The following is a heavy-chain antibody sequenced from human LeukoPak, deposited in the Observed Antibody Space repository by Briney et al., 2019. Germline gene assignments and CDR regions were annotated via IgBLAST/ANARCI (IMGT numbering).Heavy chain of an antibody. Sequence: GGSLRLSCAASGFTFSSYAMSWVRQAPGKGLEWVSAISGSGNTYYADSVKGRFTISRGNPKNTLSLQMNSLRAEDTAVYYCAKYSSSWYGTGFDYWGQGTLVTVSS. J-gene: IGHJ4*02. D-gene: IGHD6-13*01. CDR2: ISGSGNT. CDR1: GFTFSSYA. CDR3: AKYSSSWYGTGFDY. V-gene: IGHV3-23*01.